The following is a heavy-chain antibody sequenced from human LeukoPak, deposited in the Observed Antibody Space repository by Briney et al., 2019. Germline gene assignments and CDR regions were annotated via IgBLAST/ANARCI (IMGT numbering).Heavy chain of an antibody. J-gene: IGHJ4*02. V-gene: IGHV3-66*02. CDR1: GFTVSSNY. D-gene: IGHD3-10*01. CDR2: IYSGGST. Sequence: GGSLRLSCAASGFTVSSNYMSWVRQAPGKGLEWVSVIYSGGSTYYADSVKGRFTISRDNSKNTLYLQMNSLRAEDTAVYYCAKDRYGSGSYRPFDYWGQGTLVTVSS. CDR3: AKDRYGSGSYRPFDY.